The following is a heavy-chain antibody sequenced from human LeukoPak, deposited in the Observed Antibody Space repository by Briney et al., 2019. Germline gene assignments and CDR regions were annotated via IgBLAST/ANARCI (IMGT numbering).Heavy chain of an antibody. D-gene: IGHD3-10*01. CDR1: GFTFSSYG. CDR3: ARDTGTMVRGVIRNNWFDP. V-gene: IGHV3-33*01. J-gene: IGHJ5*02. Sequence: GGSLRLSCAASGFTFSSYGMHWVRQAPGKGLEWVAVIWYDGSNKYYAHSEKGRFTISRDNSKNTLYLKMNSQRAEDKAVYYCARDTGTMVRGVIRNNWFDPWGQGTLVTVSS. CDR2: IWYDGSNK.